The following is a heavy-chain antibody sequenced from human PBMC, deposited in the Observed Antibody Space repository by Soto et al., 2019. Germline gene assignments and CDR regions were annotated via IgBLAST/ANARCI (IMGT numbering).Heavy chain of an antibody. CDR1: GFTFTDFW. V-gene: IGHV3-7*01. Sequence: EVQLAESGGGLVQPGGSLRLACAASGFTFTDFWMIWVRQAPGKGLEWVANINEDGSREYYLDSVKGRFTISRDNAKDSMYLQMSSLRAEDTAVYYCARDRNVVSSGTWYDAFDIWGQGTMITVSS. D-gene: IGHD1-26*01. J-gene: IGHJ3*02. CDR2: INEDGSRE. CDR3: ARDRNVVSSGTWYDAFDI.